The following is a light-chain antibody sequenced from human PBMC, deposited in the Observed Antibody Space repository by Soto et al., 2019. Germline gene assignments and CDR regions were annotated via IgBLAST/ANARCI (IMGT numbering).Light chain of an antibody. CDR1: SSDVGGYHY. J-gene: IGLJ1*01. CDR2: EVS. CDR3: ISYIIIGSLV. Sequence: QSVLTQPASVSGSPGQSITISCTGTSSDVGGYHYVSWYQQYPGKAPKVIIYEVSKRPSGISNRFSGSKSGNTASLTISGLKADDEADYFWISYIIIGSLVFGTGNRSPX. V-gene: IGLV2-14*01.